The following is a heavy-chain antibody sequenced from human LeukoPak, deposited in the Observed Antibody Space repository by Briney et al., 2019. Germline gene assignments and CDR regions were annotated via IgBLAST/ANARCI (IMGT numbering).Heavy chain of an antibody. CDR1: GDSISSGGYY. D-gene: IGHD3-3*01. Sequence: SETLSLTCTVSGDSISSGGYYWSWIRQHPGKGLEWIGYIYYSGSTYYNPSLKSRVTISVDTSKNQFSLKLSSVTAADTAVYYCARGIGDYDFWSGYRYYFDYWGQGTLVTVSS. J-gene: IGHJ4*02. CDR2: IYYSGST. CDR3: ARGIGDYDFWSGYRYYFDY. V-gene: IGHV4-31*03.